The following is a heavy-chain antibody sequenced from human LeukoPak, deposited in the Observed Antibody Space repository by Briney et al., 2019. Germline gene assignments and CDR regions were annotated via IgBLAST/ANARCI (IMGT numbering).Heavy chain of an antibody. Sequence: GGSLRLSCAASGFTFSSDWMHWVRQAPGKGLVWVSRINSDGSSTSYADSVKGRFTISRDNAKNTVYLQMNSLRVEDTAVYYCACNXGNNYGYWDYWGQGTLVTVSS. CDR3: ACNXGNNYGYWDY. CDR2: INSDGSST. D-gene: IGHD5-18*01. CDR1: GFTFSSDW. V-gene: IGHV3-74*01. J-gene: IGHJ4*02.